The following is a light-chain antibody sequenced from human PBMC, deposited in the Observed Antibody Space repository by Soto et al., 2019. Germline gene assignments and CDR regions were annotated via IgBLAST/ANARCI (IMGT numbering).Light chain of an antibody. Sequence: DIQMTQSPSTLSASVGDRVTITCRASQGISSWLAWYQQKAGEATKVLSYKASSLESGVPARFCASRSGTELTLTVTSMQHDDFANYYSQQYHSYSKWTFCKGTKV. V-gene: IGKV1-5*03. CDR3: QQYHSYSKWT. J-gene: IGKJ1*01. CDR1: QGISSW. CDR2: KAS.